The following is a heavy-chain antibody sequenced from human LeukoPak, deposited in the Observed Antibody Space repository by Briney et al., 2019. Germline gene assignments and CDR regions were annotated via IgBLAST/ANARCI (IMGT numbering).Heavy chain of an antibody. CDR2: ISSSSSTI. CDR1: GFTFSSYS. Sequence: GGSLRLSCAASGFTFSSYSMNWVRQAPGKGLEWVSSISSSSSTIYYADSVKGRFTISRDNSKNTLYLQMNSLRAEDTAVYYCAKNGWSTYYYYYYMDVWGKGTTVTISS. V-gene: IGHV3-48*01. CDR3: AKNGWSTYYYYYYMDV. D-gene: IGHD2-15*01. J-gene: IGHJ6*03.